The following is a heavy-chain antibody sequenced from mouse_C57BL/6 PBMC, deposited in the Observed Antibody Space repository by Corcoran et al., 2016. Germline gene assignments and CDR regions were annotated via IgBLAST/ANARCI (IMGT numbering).Heavy chain of an antibody. J-gene: IGHJ3*01. V-gene: IGHV9-3*01. Sequence: QLQLVPSGPALKKPGETVKISCKASGYTFTTYGMSWVKQAPGKGLKWMGWINTYSGVPTYADDFKGRFAFSLATSASTAYLQINNLTNEDTATYFCARSLPLAYWGQGTLVTVSA. CDR1: GYTFTTYG. CDR2: INTYSGVP. CDR3: ARSLPLAY. D-gene: IGHD2-10*01.